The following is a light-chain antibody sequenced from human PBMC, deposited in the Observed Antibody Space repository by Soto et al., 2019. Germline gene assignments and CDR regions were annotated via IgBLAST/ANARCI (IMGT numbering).Light chain of an antibody. CDR2: GAS. Sequence: EIVLTQSPGTLSLSPGERATLSCRASQSVTSNSLAWYQQKPGQAPRLLIFGASRRATGIPGRFSGSGSGTDFTLTISRLEPEDFAVYYCQQYGNSPQFGQGTRLEIK. CDR3: QQYGNSPQ. V-gene: IGKV3-20*01. J-gene: IGKJ5*01. CDR1: QSVTSNS.